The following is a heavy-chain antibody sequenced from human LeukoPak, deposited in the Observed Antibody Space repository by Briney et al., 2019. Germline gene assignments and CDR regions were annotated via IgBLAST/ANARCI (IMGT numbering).Heavy chain of an antibody. V-gene: IGHV4-4*07. D-gene: IGHD3-10*01. CDR2: IYTSGST. Sequence: SETLSLTCTVSGVSISSYHWSWIRQPPGKGLEWIGRIYTSGSTNYNPSLKRRVTMSVDTSKNQFSLKLSSVTAADTAVYYCARDGMVRGAFDIWGQGTMVTVSS. CDR1: GVSISSYH. CDR3: ARDGMVRGAFDI. J-gene: IGHJ3*02.